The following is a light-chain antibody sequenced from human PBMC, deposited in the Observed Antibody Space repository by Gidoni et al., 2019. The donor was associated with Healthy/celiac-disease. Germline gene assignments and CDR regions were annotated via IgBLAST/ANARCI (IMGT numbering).Light chain of an antibody. CDR3: QQYNSYSGT. J-gene: IGKJ1*01. CDR2: NVS. CDR1: QSISSC. V-gene: IGKV1-5*03. Sequence: DIQLPQSPSTLSASVGDRLTITCRASQSISSCLAWYQQKPGKAPKLLIYNVSSLESGVPSRFSGSGSGTEFTLTISSLQPDDFATYYCQQYNSYSGTFGQGTKVEIK.